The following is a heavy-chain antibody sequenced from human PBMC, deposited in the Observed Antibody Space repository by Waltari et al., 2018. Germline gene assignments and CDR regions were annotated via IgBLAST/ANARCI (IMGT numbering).Heavy chain of an antibody. CDR1: GFTFNSAW. Sequence: EVQLVESGGGLVKPGGSLRLSCAASGFTFNSAWMTWVRQAPGKGLEWVGRIKTKTEGGTIDYAAPVKDRFTISRDDSKNTLYLEMNSLKIEDTAVYYCTAGSPFHYWGQGALVTVSS. J-gene: IGHJ4*02. CDR3: TAGSPFHY. D-gene: IGHD6-19*01. CDR2: IKTKTEGGTI. V-gene: IGHV3-15*01.